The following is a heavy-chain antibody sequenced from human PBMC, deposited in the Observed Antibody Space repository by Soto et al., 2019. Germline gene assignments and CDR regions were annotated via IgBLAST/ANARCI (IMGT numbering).Heavy chain of an antibody. Sequence: SETLSLTCAVYGGSFSGYYWSWIRQPPGKGLEWIEEINHSGSTNYNPSLKSRVTISVDTSKNQFSLKLSSVTAADTAVYYCARGRRLITMVRGVIQSWFDPWGQGTLVTVSS. CDR1: GGSFSGYY. D-gene: IGHD3-10*01. CDR3: ARGRRLITMVRGVIQSWFDP. V-gene: IGHV4-34*01. CDR2: INHSGST. J-gene: IGHJ5*02.